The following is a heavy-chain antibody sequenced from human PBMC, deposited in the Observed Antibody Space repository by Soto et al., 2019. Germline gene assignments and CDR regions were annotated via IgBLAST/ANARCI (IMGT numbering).Heavy chain of an antibody. J-gene: IGHJ4*02. CDR1: GGSISSGGYY. V-gene: IGHV4-31*03. D-gene: IGHD5-18*01. CDR3: ARNPGTAMAYDASVFDY. CDR2: IYYSGST. Sequence: PSETLSLTCTVSGGSISSGGYYWSWIRQHPGKGLEWIGYIYYSGSTYYNPSLKSRVTISVDTSKNQFSLKLSSVTAADTAVYYCARNPGTAMAYDASVFDYWGQGTLVTVSS.